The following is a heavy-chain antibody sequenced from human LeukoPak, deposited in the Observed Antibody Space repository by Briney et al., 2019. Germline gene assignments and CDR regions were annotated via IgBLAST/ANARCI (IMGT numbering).Heavy chain of an antibody. CDR1: GDSISSSNYY. Sequence: PSETLSLTCTVSGDSISSSNYYWGWIRQPPGKGPEWIGSIYYSGTTYHNPSLKSRVTISVDTSRNQFSLIVSSVTDADTAVYYCARQRRYDYCMDVWGKGTTVTVSS. CDR3: ARQRRYDYCMDV. CDR2: IYYSGTT. J-gene: IGHJ6*03. D-gene: IGHD3-9*01. V-gene: IGHV4-39*01.